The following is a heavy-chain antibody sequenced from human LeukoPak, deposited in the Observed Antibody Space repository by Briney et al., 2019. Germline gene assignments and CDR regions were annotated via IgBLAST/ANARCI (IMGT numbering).Heavy chain of an antibody. D-gene: IGHD3-22*01. CDR3: ASGDTYYHDSSGYNADAFDI. Sequence: SETLSLTCTVSGGSISSYYWSWIRQPPGKGLEWIGYIYYSGSTNYNPSLKSRVTISVDTSKNQFSLKLSSVTAADTAVYYCASGDTYYHDSSGYNADAFDIWGQGTMVTVSS. V-gene: IGHV4-59*08. J-gene: IGHJ3*02. CDR1: GGSISSYY. CDR2: IYYSGST.